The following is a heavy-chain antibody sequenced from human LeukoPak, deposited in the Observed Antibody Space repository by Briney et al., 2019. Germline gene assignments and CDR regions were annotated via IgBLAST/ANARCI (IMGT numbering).Heavy chain of an antibody. J-gene: IGHJ3*02. CDR1: GYTFTSYD. CDR3: ARANRYYYDSSGSQDAFDI. Sequence: ASVKVSCKASGYTFTSYDINWVRQATGQGLEWMGWMNPNSGNTGYAQKFQGRVTMTRDTSISTAYMELSRMRSDDTAVYYCARANRYYYDSSGSQDAFDIWGQGTMVTVSS. D-gene: IGHD3-22*01. CDR2: MNPNSGNT. V-gene: IGHV1-8*01.